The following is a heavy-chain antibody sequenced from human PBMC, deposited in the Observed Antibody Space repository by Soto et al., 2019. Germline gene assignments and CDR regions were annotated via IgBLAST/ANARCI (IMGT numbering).Heavy chain of an antibody. Sequence: SETLSLTCAVSGVSIYSYYWSWIRQPPGKGLEWIGFIHYSGSTDYNPSLKSRVTMSVDTSKNQFSLKLTSVNAADTAVYYCTRGGDAYKNGHWGQGTLVSVS. CDR3: TRGGDAYKNGH. V-gene: IGHV4-59*01. J-gene: IGHJ4*02. CDR2: IHYSGST. D-gene: IGHD2-21*01. CDR1: GVSIYSYY.